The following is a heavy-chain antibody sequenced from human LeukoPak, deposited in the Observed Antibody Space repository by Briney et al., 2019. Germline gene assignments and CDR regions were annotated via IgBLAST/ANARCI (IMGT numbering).Heavy chain of an antibody. CDR1: GFTFSDYY. D-gene: IGHD3-3*01. CDR3: AKDGGITIFGVVITSGMDV. J-gene: IGHJ6*02. Sequence: GGSLRLSCAASGFTFSDYYMSWIRQAPGKGLEWVSYISSSGSTIYYADSVKGRFTISRDNAKNSLYLQMNSLRAEDTAVYYCAKDGGITIFGVVITSGMDVWGQGTTVTVSS. CDR2: ISSSGSTI. V-gene: IGHV3-11*01.